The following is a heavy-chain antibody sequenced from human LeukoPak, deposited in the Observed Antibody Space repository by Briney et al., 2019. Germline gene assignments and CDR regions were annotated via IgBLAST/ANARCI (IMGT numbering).Heavy chain of an antibody. D-gene: IGHD1-26*01. Sequence: GGSLRLSCAASGFPFSSYEMIWVRQAPGKGLEWVSYISSSGSTIYYAASVKGRFTTARDNAKNSLYLQMNGLRAEDAAMYSGASKYSGDYFDAFDIWGQGTMVTVSS. J-gene: IGHJ3*02. V-gene: IGHV3-48*03. CDR1: GFPFSSYE. CDR2: ISSSGSTI. CDR3: ASKYSGDYFDAFDI.